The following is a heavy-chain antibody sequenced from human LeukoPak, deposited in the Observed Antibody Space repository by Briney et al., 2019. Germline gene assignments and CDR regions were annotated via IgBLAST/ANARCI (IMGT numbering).Heavy chain of an antibody. CDR1: GFPFSSYS. CDR3: ARVRLERHLVSLNWFDP. CDR2: ISSSSSYI. Sequence: GGSLRLSCAASGFPFSSYSMNWVRQAPGKGLEWVSSISSSSSYIFYADPVKGRFTISRDNAKNTLYLQMNTLSAEDTAVYYCARVRLERHLVSLNWFDPWGQGTLVTVSS. J-gene: IGHJ5*02. D-gene: IGHD1-1*01. V-gene: IGHV3-21*01.